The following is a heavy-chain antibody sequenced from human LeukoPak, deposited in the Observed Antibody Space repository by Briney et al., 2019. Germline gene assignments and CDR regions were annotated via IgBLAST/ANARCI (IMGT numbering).Heavy chain of an antibody. V-gene: IGHV3-21*01. J-gene: IGHJ5*02. CDR1: GFTFSTST. Sequence: KAWGSLSLSWAASGFTFSTSTMNWVGQAPGKGLEGVSSISSSNDYIYYAESVKGRFTISRDNAKNSLYLQMNSLRAEDTAVYYCVRIPNSAGFPNWFDPWGQGTLVTVSS. D-gene: IGHD6-19*01. CDR3: VRIPNSAGFPNWFDP. CDR2: ISSSNDYI.